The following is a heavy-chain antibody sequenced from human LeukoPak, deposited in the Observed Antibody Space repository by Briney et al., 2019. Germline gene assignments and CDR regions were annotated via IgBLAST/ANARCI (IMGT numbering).Heavy chain of an antibody. CDR3: ARVSGVKYYYYGMDV. D-gene: IGHD3-10*01. CDR1: GFTFSSYE. J-gene: IGHJ6*02. CDR2: ISSSGSTI. Sequence: GGSVRLSCAASGFTFSSYEMNWVRQAPGKGLEWVSYISSSGSTIYYADSVKGRFTISRDNAKNSLYLQMNSLRAEDTAVYYCARVSGVKYYYYGMDVWGQGTTVTVSS. V-gene: IGHV3-48*03.